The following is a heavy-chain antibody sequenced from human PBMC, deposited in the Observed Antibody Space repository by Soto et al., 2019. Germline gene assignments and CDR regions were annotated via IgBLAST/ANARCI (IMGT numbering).Heavy chain of an antibody. CDR3: ARDLTMITFGGVIGYFDY. Sequence: SETLSLTCTASGGSISSYYWSWIRQPAGKGLEWIGRIYTSGSTNYNPSLKSRVTMSVDTSKNQFSLKLSSVTAADTAVYYCARDLTMITFGGVIGYFDYWGQGTLVTVSS. D-gene: IGHD3-16*02. V-gene: IGHV4-4*07. CDR2: IYTSGST. CDR1: GGSISSYY. J-gene: IGHJ4*02.